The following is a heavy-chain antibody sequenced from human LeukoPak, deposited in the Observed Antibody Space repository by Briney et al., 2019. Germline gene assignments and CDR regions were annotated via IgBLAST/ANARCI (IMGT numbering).Heavy chain of an antibody. CDR1: GGTFSSYA. Sequence: SVTVSCKASGGTFSSYAISWVRQAPGQGLEWMGRIIPILGIANYAQKFQGRVTITADKSTSTAYMELSSLRSEDTAVYYCARSRDGYPPDYWGQGTLVTVSS. CDR3: ARSRDGYPPDY. D-gene: IGHD5-24*01. CDR2: IIPILGIA. J-gene: IGHJ4*02. V-gene: IGHV1-69*04.